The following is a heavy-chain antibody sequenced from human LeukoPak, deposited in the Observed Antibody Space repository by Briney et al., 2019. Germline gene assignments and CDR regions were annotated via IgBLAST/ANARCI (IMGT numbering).Heavy chain of an antibody. D-gene: IGHD3-16*01. Sequence: GGSLRLSCAASVFTVSSNYMSWVRQAPGKGLEWVSVIYSGGSTYYADSVKGRFTISRDNSKNTLYLQMNSLRAEDTAVYYCARGVLGGDYGSGGFDYWGQGTLVTVSS. CDR2: IYSGGST. V-gene: IGHV3-53*01. CDR3: ARGVLGGDYGSGGFDY. CDR1: VFTVSSNY. J-gene: IGHJ4*02.